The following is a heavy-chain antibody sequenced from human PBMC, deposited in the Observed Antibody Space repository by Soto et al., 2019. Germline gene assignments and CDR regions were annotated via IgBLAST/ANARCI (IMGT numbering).Heavy chain of an antibody. CDR3: TKQSPYSNSWYGVDY. D-gene: IGHD6-13*01. Sequence: EVLLLESGGGLVQPGGSLRLSCAASGFTFSNYGMNWVRQAPGKGLEWVSGISGRGDDTHYADSVKGRFTISRDSSKTTLYLKMHSLRAEDTAVYYCTKQSPYSNSWYGVDYWGQGTLVTVSS. CDR1: GFTFSNYG. V-gene: IGHV3-23*01. CDR2: ISGRGDDT. J-gene: IGHJ4*02.